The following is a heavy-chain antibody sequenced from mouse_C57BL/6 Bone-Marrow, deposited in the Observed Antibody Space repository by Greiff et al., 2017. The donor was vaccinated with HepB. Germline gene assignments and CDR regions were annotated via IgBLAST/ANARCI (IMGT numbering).Heavy chain of an antibody. D-gene: IGHD1-1*01. CDR3: ARVGTYYGSY. J-gene: IGHJ3*01. V-gene: IGHV1-52*01. CDR1: GYTFTSYW. CDR2: IDPSDSET. Sequence: QVHVKQPGAELVRPGSSVKLSCKASGYTFTSYWMHWVKQRPIQGLEWIGNIDPSDSETHYNQKFKDKATLTVDKSSSTAYMQRSSLTSEDSAVYYCARVGTYYGSYWGQGTLVTVSA.